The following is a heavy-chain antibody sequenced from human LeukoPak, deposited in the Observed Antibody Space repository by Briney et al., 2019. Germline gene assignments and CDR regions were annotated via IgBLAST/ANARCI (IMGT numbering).Heavy chain of an antibody. V-gene: IGHV3-7*01. Sequence: PGGSLRLSCAGSGFTFTNYAMSWVRQAPGKGLEWVANIKQDGSEKHYVDSVKGRFTISRDNAKNSLYLQMNSLRAEDTAVYHCAHSGSYHDYWGQGTLVTVSS. J-gene: IGHJ4*02. D-gene: IGHD1-26*01. CDR2: IKQDGSEK. CDR1: GFTFTNYA. CDR3: AHSGSYHDY.